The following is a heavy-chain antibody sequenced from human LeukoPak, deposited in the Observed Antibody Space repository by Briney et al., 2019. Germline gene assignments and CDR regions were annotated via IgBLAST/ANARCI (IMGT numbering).Heavy chain of an antibody. CDR3: ARGLEQQLVKKNDY. D-gene: IGHD6-13*01. CDR1: GFTVSSNY. V-gene: IGHV3-66*02. Sequence: AGGSLRLSCAASGFTVSSNYMSWVRQAPGKGLEWVSVIYSGGSTYYADSVKGRFTISRDNSKNTLYLQMNSLRAEDTAVYYCARGLEQQLVKKNDYWGQGTLVTVSS. CDR2: IYSGGST. J-gene: IGHJ4*02.